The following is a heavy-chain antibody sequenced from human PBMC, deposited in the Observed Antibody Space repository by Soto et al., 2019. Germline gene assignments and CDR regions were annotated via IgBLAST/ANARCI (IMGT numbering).Heavy chain of an antibody. CDR3: ARGSGVIGAAADY. CDR1: GGTFSSYT. D-gene: IGHD6-13*01. J-gene: IGHJ4*02. CDR2: IIPILGIA. V-gene: IGHV1-69*02. Sequence: QVQLVQSGAEVKKPGSSVKVSCKASGGTFSSYTISWVRQAPGQGLEWMGRIIPILGIANYAQKFQGRVTXTXDXXTSTAYMELSSLRSEATPVYYCARGSGVIGAAADYWGQGTLVTVSS.